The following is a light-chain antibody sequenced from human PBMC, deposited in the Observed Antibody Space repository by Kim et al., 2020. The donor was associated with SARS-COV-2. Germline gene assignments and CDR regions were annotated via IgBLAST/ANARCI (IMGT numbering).Light chain of an antibody. J-gene: IGKJ1*01. CDR1: SNN. CDR2: GAY. Sequence: SNNLAWYQQKPGQAPRLLIYGAYTRATGIPARFSGSGSGTEFTLTISSLQSEDFAVYYCQHYNNWPPWTFGQGTKVDIK. CDR3: QHYNNWPPWT. V-gene: IGKV3-15*01.